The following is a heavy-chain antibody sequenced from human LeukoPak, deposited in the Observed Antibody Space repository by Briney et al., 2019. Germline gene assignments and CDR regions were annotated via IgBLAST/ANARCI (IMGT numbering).Heavy chain of an antibody. J-gene: IGHJ2*01. CDR1: GDSISSSNW. CDR2: IYHSGST. D-gene: IGHD6-19*01. CDR3: ARLGSSGWYDHWYFDL. V-gene: IGHV4-4*02. Sequence: PSGTLSLTCAVSGDSISSSNWWSWVRQPPGKGLEWIGEIYHSGSTNYKPSLKSRVTISVDKSKNQFSLKLSSVTAADTAVYYCARLGSSGWYDHWYFDLWGRGTLVTVSS.